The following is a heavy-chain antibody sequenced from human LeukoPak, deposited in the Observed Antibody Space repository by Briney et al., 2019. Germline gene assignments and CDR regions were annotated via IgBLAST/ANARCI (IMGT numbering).Heavy chain of an antibody. V-gene: IGHV1-24*01. Sequence: ASVKVSCKVSGYTLTELSMHWVRQAPGKGLEWMGGFDPEDGETIYAQKFQGRVTMTEDTSTDTAYMELSSLRSEDTAVYYCATAGGNSVYYYYMDVWGKGTTVTVSS. D-gene: IGHD4-23*01. J-gene: IGHJ6*03. CDR3: ATAGGNSVYYYYMDV. CDR1: GYTLTELS. CDR2: FDPEDGET.